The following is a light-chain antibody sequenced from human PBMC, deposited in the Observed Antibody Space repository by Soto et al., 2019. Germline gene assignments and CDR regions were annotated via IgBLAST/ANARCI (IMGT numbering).Light chain of an antibody. CDR3: QQRSDWPLT. J-gene: IGKJ4*01. Sequence: EIVLTQSPVTLSLSPGESATLSCRTSQSVRSYLAWYQQKPGQAPRLLMYAASNRATGIPARFRGSGSGTDLTLTISSLEPEDFAVYYCQQRSDWPLTFGGGTKVEIK. CDR1: QSVRSY. V-gene: IGKV3-11*01. CDR2: AAS.